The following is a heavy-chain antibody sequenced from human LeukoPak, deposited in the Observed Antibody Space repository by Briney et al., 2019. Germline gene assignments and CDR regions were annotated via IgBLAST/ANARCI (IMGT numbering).Heavy chain of an antibody. CDR3: ARRLTYYDILTGYYGGRFDP. V-gene: IGHV4-39*01. J-gene: IGHJ5*02. CDR1: GGSISSSSYY. Sequence: PSETLSLTCTVSGGSISSSSYYWGWIRQPPGKGLEGIGSIYYSGSTYYNPSLKSRVTISVDTSKNQFSLKLSSVTAADTAVYYCARRLTYYDILTGYYGGRFDPWGQGTLVTVSS. D-gene: IGHD3-9*01. CDR2: IYYSGST.